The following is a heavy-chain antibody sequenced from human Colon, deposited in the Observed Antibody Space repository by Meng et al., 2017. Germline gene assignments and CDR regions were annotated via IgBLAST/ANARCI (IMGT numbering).Heavy chain of an antibody. CDR1: GDSISSDIW. D-gene: IGHD1-1*01. V-gene: IGHV4-4*02. J-gene: IGHJ4*02. CDR2: VYHRGDT. CDR3: GRDQGRQLINH. Sequence: QVPLQGPGPGLVKPSGTLSLTCTVSGDSISSDIWWSWVRQPPGKGLEWIGKVYHRGDTNYNPSLKSRVIISVDRSKNQFSLNLSSVTAADTAVYYCGRDQGRQLINHWGQGTLVTVSS.